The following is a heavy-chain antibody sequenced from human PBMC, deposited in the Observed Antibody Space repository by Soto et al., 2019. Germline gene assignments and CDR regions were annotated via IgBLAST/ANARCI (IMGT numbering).Heavy chain of an antibody. CDR2: IYHSGTT. CDR3: ARLKGSDHYGLDV. V-gene: IGHV4-4*02. Sequence: QVQLQESGPGLVKPSGTLSLTCGVSGDSITSTNWWSWVRQPPGRGLEWIGEIYHSGTTHYNPSLKSRNTILLDESKNQSSLNLSSVTAADTAVYYCARLKGSDHYGLDVWGQGTTVSVFS. J-gene: IGHJ6*02. CDR1: GDSITSTNW.